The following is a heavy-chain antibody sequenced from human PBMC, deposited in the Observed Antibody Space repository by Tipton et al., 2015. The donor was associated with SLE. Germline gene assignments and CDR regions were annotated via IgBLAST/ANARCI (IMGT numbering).Heavy chain of an antibody. J-gene: IGHJ3*02. CDR3: ARDPLWVMVYAAAFDI. CDR2: IWYDGSNK. CDR1: GLTITSFS. Sequence: SLRLSCVASGLTITSFSMNWVRQAPGKGLDWVAVIWYDGSNKYYADSVKGRFTISRDNSKNTLYLQMNSLRDEDTAVYYCARDPLWVMVYAAAFDIWAKGQWSPSPQ. D-gene: IGHD2-8*01. V-gene: IGHV3-33*08.